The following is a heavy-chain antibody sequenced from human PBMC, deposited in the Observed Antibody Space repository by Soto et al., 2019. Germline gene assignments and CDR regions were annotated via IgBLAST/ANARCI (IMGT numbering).Heavy chain of an antibody. J-gene: IGHJ2*01. V-gene: IGHV4-4*02. D-gene: IGHD6-6*01. CDR3: VREADESATVLAPWLV. Sequence: SETLSLTCAVSGGSISSSHWWGWVRQAPGKGLEWIGEIYHSGSTNYNPSLKSRITMSVDKSKNQFSVNLSSVTAADTAVYYCVREADESATVLAPWLVGGRGTMVTVSS. CDR2: IYHSGST. CDR1: GGSISSSHW.